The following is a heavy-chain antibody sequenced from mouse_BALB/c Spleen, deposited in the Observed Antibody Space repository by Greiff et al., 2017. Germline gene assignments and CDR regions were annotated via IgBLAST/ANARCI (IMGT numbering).Heavy chain of an antibody. Sequence: QVQLQQSGAELVRPGVSVKISCKGSGYTFTDYAMHWVKQSHAKSLEWIGVISTYYGDASYNQKFKGKATMTVDKSSSTAYMELARLTSEDSAIYYCASSRPSGNYAPLFAYWGQGTLVTVSA. CDR3: ASSRPSGNYAPLFAY. V-gene: IGHV1S137*01. CDR1: GYTFTDYA. J-gene: IGHJ3*01. CDR2: ISTYYGDA. D-gene: IGHD2-1*01.